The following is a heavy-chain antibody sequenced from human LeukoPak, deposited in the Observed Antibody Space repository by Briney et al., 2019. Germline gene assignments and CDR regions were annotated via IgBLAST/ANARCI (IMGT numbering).Heavy chain of an antibody. CDR1: GFTFSSYA. CDR2: ISGSGGST. V-gene: IGHV3-23*01. CDR3: AKDPALLWFGELGFDP. D-gene: IGHD3-10*01. Sequence: GGSLRLSCAASGFTFSSYAMSWVRQAPGKGLEWVSAISGSGGSTYYADSVEGRFTISRVNSKNTLYLQMNSLRAEDTAVYYCAKDPALLWFGELGFDPWGQGTLVTVSS. J-gene: IGHJ5*02.